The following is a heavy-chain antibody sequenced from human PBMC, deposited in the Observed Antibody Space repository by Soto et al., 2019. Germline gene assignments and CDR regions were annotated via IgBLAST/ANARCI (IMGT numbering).Heavy chain of an antibody. Sequence: QVQLQQWGAGLLKPSETLSLTCAVYGGSFSGYYWSWIRQPPGKGLEWIGEINHGGGTNYNPSLKSRVTISVDKSKNQFSLKLSSVTAADTAVYYWASRGVTIFGVVSGGFDPWGQGTLVTVSS. V-gene: IGHV4-34*01. D-gene: IGHD3-3*01. CDR3: ASRGVTIFGVVSGGFDP. CDR1: GGSFSGYY. CDR2: INHGGGT. J-gene: IGHJ5*02.